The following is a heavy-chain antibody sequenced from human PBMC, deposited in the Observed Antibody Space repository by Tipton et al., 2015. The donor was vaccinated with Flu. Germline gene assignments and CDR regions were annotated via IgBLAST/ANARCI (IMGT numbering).Heavy chain of an antibody. J-gene: IGHJ4*02. CDR2: IYANGQT. CDR1: GGSIRNYY. D-gene: IGHD3-16*01. CDR3: ARGFGAAHHSPIRY. V-gene: IGHV4-4*07. Sequence: LRLSCIVSGGSIRNYYWSWIRQPAGKGLEWIGRIYANGQTNHNPSLKSRISMSVDTSKNQFSLKLISVTAADTAVYYCARGFGAAHHSPIRYWGQGTLVTVSS.